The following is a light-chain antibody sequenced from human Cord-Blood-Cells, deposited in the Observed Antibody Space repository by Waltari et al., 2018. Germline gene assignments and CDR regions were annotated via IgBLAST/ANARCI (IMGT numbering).Light chain of an antibody. CDR2: DAS. J-gene: IGKJ4*01. CDR3: QQRSNWPLT. Sequence: EIVLTQSPATLSLSPGERATLSCRASQGVSSYLAWYQQKTGQAPRLLIYDASNRATGIPARFSGSGSGTYFTLTISSLEPEDFAVYYCQQRSNWPLTFGGGTKVEIK. CDR1: QGVSSY. V-gene: IGKV3-11*01.